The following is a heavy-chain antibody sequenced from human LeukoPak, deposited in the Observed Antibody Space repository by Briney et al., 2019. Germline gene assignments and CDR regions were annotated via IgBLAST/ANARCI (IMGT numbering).Heavy chain of an antibody. J-gene: IGHJ4*02. CDR3: ARLDYYDSSGYDY. V-gene: IGHV3-30-3*01. CDR1: GFTFSSYA. CDR2: ISYDGSNK. D-gene: IGHD3-22*01. Sequence: GGSLRLSCAASGFTFSSYAMHWVRQAPGKGLEWVAVISYDGSNKYYADSVKGRFTISRDNPKNTLYLQMNSLRAEDTAAYYCARLDYYDSSGYDYWGQGTLVTVSS.